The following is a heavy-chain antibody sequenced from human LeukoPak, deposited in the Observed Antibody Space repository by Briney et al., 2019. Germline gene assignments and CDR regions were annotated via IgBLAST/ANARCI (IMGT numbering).Heavy chain of an antibody. V-gene: IGHV3-23*01. J-gene: IGHJ3*01. CDR2: IGDAGT. CDR1: GSTFNDFA. D-gene: IGHD3-16*01. Sequence: GGSLRLSCAASGSTFNDFAMTWVRQAPGKGLEWVSSIGDAGTYYADSVKGRFTISRDNSKNMLYLQLNSLRAGDTAMYYCAKNLGPFDVRGQGTMVTVSS. CDR3: AKNLGPFDV.